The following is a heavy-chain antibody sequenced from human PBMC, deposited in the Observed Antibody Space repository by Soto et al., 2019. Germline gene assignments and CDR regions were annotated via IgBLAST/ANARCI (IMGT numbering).Heavy chain of an antibody. V-gene: IGHV3-13*01. J-gene: IGHJ4*02. Sequence: GGSLRLSCAASGFTFSSYDMHWVRQATGKGLEWVSAIGTAGDTYYPGSVKGRLTISRENAKNSLYLQMNSLRAGDTAVYYCARGLSIVGATDYWGQGTLVTVSS. D-gene: IGHD1-26*01. CDR2: IGTAGDT. CDR1: GFTFSSYD. CDR3: ARGLSIVGATDY.